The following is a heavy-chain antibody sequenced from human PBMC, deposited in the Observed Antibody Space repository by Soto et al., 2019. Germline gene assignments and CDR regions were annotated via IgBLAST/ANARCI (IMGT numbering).Heavy chain of an antibody. V-gene: IGHV1-8*01. CDR1: GYTFTNFD. Sequence: VKVSCKTSGYTFTNFDVNWVRQAAGQGLEWMGWMSPNSENKGYAQKFQGRLSMTRDTSITTAYMELSSLTSEDTAVYYCVRSCGSSGNTGGYNRFDGWGQGALVTVSS. CDR2: MSPNSENK. D-gene: IGHD6-13*01. CDR3: VRSCGSSGNTGGYNRFDG. J-gene: IGHJ5*02.